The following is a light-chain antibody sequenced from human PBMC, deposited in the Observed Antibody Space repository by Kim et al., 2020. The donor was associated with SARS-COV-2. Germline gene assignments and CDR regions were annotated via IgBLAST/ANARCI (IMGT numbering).Light chain of an antibody. CDR2: AAS. V-gene: IGKV1-8*01. J-gene: IGKJ1*01. CDR3: QQYYDYPRT. Sequence: AIRITQSPSSLSASIGDRITITCRASQRISSYLAWYQQKPGKAPNLLIYAASTLQSGVPSRFSGSGSGTDFTLTISCLQSEDFATYYCQQYYDYPRTFGQGTKVDIK. CDR1: QRISSY.